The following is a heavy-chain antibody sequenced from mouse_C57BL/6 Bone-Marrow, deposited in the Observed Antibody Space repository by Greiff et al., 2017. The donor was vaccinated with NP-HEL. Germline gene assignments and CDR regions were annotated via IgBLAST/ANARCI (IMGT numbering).Heavy chain of an antibody. CDR1: GYAFSSYW. Sequence: VQLQQSGAELVKPGASVKISCKASGYAFSSYWMNWVKQRPGKGLEWIGQIYPGDGDTNYNGKFKGKATLTADKSSSTAYMQLSSLTSEDSAVYFCARNHYSNFLYYFDYWGQGTTLTVSS. CDR2: IYPGDGDT. D-gene: IGHD2-5*01. J-gene: IGHJ2*01. V-gene: IGHV1-80*01. CDR3: ARNHYSNFLYYFDY.